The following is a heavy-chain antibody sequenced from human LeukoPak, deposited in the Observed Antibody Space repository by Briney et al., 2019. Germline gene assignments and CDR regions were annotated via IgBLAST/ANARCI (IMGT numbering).Heavy chain of an antibody. D-gene: IGHD2/OR15-2a*01. V-gene: IGHV3-30*12. Sequence: GGSLSLSCPASGFTFLSYGMNGVRQAPGKGLEWVAVISHDGKKKSYIDTVKGRFTVSRDSSKKTVYLQMNSLRAEDTALYYCARNYFTGYDKDLTRLVAWGQGTLVTVSS. CDR1: GFTFLSYG. CDR3: ARNYFTGYDKDLTRLVA. CDR2: ISHDGKKK. J-gene: IGHJ5*02.